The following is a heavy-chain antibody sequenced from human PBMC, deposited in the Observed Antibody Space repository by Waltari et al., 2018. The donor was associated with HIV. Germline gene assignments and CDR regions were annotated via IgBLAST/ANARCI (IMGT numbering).Heavy chain of an antibody. CDR1: GYPFTSYD. CDR3: ARGPQDYPKYYFDY. CDR2: MNPNSGNT. V-gene: IGHV1-8*01. D-gene: IGHD4-17*01. J-gene: IGHJ4*02. Sequence: QVQLVQSGAEVKKPGASVKVSCKASGYPFTSYDINWVRQATGQGLEWLGWMNPNSGNTGYAQRFQGRVTMTRNTSISTAYMELSSLRSEDTAVYFCARGPQDYPKYYFDYWGQGTLVTVSS.